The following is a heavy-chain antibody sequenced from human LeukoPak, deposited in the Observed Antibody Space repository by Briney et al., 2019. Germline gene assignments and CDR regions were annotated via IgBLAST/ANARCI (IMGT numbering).Heavy chain of an antibody. D-gene: IGHD3-3*01. Sequence: TSETLSLTCTVSGGSISSYYWSWIRQPPGKGLEWIGYIYYSGSTNYNPSLKSRVTISVDTSKNQFSLKLSSVTAADTAVYYCATQLRFLEWAFDYWGQGTLVTVSS. CDR3: ATQLRFLEWAFDY. V-gene: IGHV4-59*01. J-gene: IGHJ4*02. CDR2: IYYSGST. CDR1: GGSISSYY.